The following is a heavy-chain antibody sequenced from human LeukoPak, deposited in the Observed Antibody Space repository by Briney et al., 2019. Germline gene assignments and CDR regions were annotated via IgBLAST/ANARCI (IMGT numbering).Heavy chain of an antibody. V-gene: IGHV4-59*01. CDR2: IHYSGST. Sequence: PSETLSLTCTVSGGSINSYYWSWIRQPPGKGLEWIGYIHYSGSTNYNPSLKSRVTISVYMSKNQFSLKLSSVTAADTAVYYCARGDFRGLGGSGSFYYYYYMDVWGKGTTVTISS. CDR1: GGSINSYY. CDR3: ARGDFRGLGGSGSFYYYYYMDV. J-gene: IGHJ6*03. D-gene: IGHD3-10*01.